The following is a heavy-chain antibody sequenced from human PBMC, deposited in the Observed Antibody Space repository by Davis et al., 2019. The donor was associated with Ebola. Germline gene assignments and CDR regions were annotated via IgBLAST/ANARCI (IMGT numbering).Heavy chain of an antibody. J-gene: IGHJ4*02. CDR3: GSPVVA. CDR2: ISFDGSNQ. D-gene: IGHD2-15*01. CDR1: GFTFSTYA. Sequence: SCAASGFTFSTYAMHWVRQPPGKGLEWVAIISFDGSNQFYADSVKGRFTVSRDNSNNTLHLQMTSLRGEDSAVYYCGSPVVAWGQGTLVTVSS. V-gene: IGHV3-30*04.